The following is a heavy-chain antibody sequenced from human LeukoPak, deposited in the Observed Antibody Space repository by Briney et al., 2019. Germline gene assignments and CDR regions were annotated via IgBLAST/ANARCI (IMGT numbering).Heavy chain of an antibody. CDR3: ARAGYYDSSGYYPLDY. J-gene: IGHJ4*02. CDR1: GGSISSYY. D-gene: IGHD3-22*01. CDR2: IYYSGST. V-gene: IGHV4-59*01. Sequence: SETLSLTCTVSGGSISSYYWSWIRQPPGKGPEWIGYIYYSGSTNYNPSLKSRVTISVDTSKNQFSLKLSSVTAADTAVYYCARAGYYDSSGYYPLDYWGQGTLVTVSS.